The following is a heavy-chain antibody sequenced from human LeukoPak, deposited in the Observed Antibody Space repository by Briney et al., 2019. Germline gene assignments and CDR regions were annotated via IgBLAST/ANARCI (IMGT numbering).Heavy chain of an antibody. J-gene: IGHJ4*02. D-gene: IGHD1-26*01. Sequence: GGSLRLSCAASGFTFSSYSMNWVRQAPGKGLEWVSSISSSSSYIYYADSVKGRFTISRDNAKNSLYLQMNSLRAEDTAVYYCARGSGSNIPIDYWGQGTLVTVSS. CDR2: ISSSSSYI. V-gene: IGHV3-21*01. CDR1: GFTFSSYS. CDR3: ARGSGSNIPIDY.